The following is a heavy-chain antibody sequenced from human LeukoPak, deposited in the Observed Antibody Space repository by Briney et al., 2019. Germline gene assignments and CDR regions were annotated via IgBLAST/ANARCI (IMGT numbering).Heavy chain of an antibody. CDR3: ARSSHFDY. D-gene: IGHD1-26*01. V-gene: IGHV3-21*01. Sequence: GGSLRLSCAASGXTFSSYSMNWVRQAPGKGLEWVSSISSSSSYIYYADSVKGRFTISRDNATNSLYLQMNSLRAGDTAVYYCARSSHFDYWGRGTLVAVSS. CDR2: ISSSSSYI. CDR1: GXTFSSYS. J-gene: IGHJ4*02.